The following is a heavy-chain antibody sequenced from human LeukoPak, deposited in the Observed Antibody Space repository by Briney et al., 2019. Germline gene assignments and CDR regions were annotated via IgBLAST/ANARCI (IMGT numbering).Heavy chain of an antibody. CDR3: ARGAMVRGVIVLFDY. D-gene: IGHD3-10*01. CDR2: IYYSGST. CDR1: GGSISSSSYY. Sequence: PSETLSLTSTVSGGSISSSSYYWGWIRQPPGKGLEWIGYIYYSGSTNYNPSLKSRVTISVDTSKNQFSLKLSSVTAADTAVYYCARGAMVRGVIVLFDYWGQGILVSVSS. J-gene: IGHJ4*02. V-gene: IGHV4-61*05.